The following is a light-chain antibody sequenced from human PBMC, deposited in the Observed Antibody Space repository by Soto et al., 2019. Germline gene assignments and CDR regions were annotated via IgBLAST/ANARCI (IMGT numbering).Light chain of an antibody. CDR2: AAS. J-gene: IGKJ2*01. V-gene: IGKV1-39*01. CDR1: QAISTS. Sequence: DIQMTQSPSSLSASVGDRVTISCRASQAISTSLNWYQQKPGKAPKLLIYAASSLQTGVPSRFTGSGSATYFTLTISSLHPEDFATYYCQQSYSTPYTFGQGTKLEIK. CDR3: QQSYSTPYT.